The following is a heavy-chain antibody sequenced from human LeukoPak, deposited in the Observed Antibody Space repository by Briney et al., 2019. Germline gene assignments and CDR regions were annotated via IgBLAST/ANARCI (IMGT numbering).Heavy chain of an antibody. D-gene: IGHD4-17*01. J-gene: IGHJ5*02. Sequence: GASMKVSCKASGYTFTSYYMHWVRQAPGQGLEWMGIINPSGGSTSYAQKFQGRVTMTRDTSTSTVYMELSSLRSEDTAVYYCARGGLKYGDYNNWFDPWGQGTLVTVSS. CDR2: INPSGGST. CDR3: ARGGLKYGDYNNWFDP. V-gene: IGHV1-46*01. CDR1: GYTFTSYY.